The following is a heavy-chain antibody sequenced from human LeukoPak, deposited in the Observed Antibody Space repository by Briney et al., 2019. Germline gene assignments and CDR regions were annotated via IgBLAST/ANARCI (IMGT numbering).Heavy chain of an antibody. CDR2: IRGSSTDI. CDR3: ARDHYWAFDH. Sequence: GGSLRLSCEASGFIFSDYSMNWVRQAPGKGLEGMAYIRGSSTDITYADSVKGRFSIYRDDAKNSLYLQMGSLRAEDTAVYYCARDHYWAFDHCGQGILVTVSS. D-gene: IGHD2-8*02. V-gene: IGHV3-48*01. J-gene: IGHJ4*02. CDR1: GFIFSDYS.